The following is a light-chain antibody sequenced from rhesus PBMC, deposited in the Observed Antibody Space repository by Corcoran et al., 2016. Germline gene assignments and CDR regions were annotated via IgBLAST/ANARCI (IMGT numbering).Light chain of an antibody. V-gene: IGKV1-74*01. CDR3: QHGYGTPYS. Sequence: DIQMTQSPSSLSASVGDRVTITCRASENVNNHLNWYQQKHRKAPKLLIYKASTLQSGVPSRFRGSGSGTDYTFPISSLQPEDVATYYCQHGYGTPYSFGQGTKVEIK. CDR1: ENVNNH. CDR2: KAS. J-gene: IGKJ2*01.